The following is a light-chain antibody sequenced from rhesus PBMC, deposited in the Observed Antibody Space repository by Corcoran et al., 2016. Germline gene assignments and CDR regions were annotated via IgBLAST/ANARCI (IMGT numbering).Light chain of an antibody. CDR1: QSVSSS. CDR2: DAS. J-gene: IGKJ4*01. Sequence: EIVLTQSPATLSLSPGERATLSCRASQSVSSSLAWYQPNPGQAPRLLIHDASSRAPGIPDRVSGRGAGTDFTLTISSLEPEGVGVYYCQQYSNWPLTFGGGTKVELK. CDR3: QQYSNWPLT. V-gene: IGKV3-17*01.